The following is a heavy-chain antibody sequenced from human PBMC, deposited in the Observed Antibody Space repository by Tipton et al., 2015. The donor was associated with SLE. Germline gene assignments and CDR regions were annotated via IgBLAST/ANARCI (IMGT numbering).Heavy chain of an antibody. CDR2: ISGSGGST. V-gene: IGHV3-23*01. Sequence: SLRLSCAASGFTFSSYAMSWVRQAPGKGLEWVSAISGSGGSTYYADSVKGRFTISRDNAKNLLYLQMNSLRAEDTAVYYCARSRAAINAFDIWGQGTMVTVSS. CDR1: GFTFSSYA. J-gene: IGHJ3*02. D-gene: IGHD5-24*01. CDR3: ARSRAAINAFDI.